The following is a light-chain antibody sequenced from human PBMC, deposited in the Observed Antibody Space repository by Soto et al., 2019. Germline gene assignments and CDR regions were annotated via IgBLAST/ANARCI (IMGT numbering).Light chain of an antibody. CDR1: STYVCGYNA. V-gene: IGLV2-14*01. CDR2: EVT. Sequence: QSVLSQPASVSGPPGQTITISCTGTSTYVCGYNAVSWYQHHPGKAPKLIIYEVTHRPSGVSDRFSASKSGNTASLTISGLQAEDEADYYCNSFRVSHLYVFGTGTKVTVL. J-gene: IGLJ1*01. CDR3: NSFRVSHLYV.